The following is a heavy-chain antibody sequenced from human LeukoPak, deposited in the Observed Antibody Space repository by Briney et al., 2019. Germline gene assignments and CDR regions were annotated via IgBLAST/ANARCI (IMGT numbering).Heavy chain of an antibody. CDR3: ARVRREYYFDY. V-gene: IGHV4-39*07. D-gene: IGHD3-10*01. CDR2: IYYSGST. CDR1: GGSISSSSYY. J-gene: IGHJ4*02. Sequence: MPSETLSLTCTVSGGSISSSSYYWGWIRQPPGKGLEWIGSIYYSGSTYYNPSLKSRVTISVDTSKNQFSLKLSSVTAADTAVYYCARVRREYYFDYWGQGTLVTVSS.